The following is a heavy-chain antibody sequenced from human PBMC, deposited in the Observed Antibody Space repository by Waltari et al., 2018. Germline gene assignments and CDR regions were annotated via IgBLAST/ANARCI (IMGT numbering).Heavy chain of an antibody. Sequence: EVQLVQSGAAVKKPGESLKISCKGSGYSFTSYWIGWVRQMPGKGLEWMGIIYPGDSDTRYSPSFQGQVTISADKSISTAYLQWSSLKASDTAMYYCAIHDAATVVTPLVDYWGQGTLVTVSS. CDR2: IYPGDSDT. V-gene: IGHV5-51*01. D-gene: IGHD4-17*01. J-gene: IGHJ4*02. CDR1: GYSFTSYW. CDR3: AIHDAATVVTPLVDY.